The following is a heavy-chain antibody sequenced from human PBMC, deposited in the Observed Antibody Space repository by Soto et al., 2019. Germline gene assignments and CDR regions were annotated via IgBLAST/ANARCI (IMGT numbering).Heavy chain of an antibody. D-gene: IGHD6-6*01. J-gene: IGHJ3*02. V-gene: IGHV3-30*18. CDR3: AKDRGSSDLDDAFDI. Sequence: GGSLRLSCAASGFTFSSYGMHWVRQAPGKGLEWVAVISYDGSNKYYADSVKGRFTISRDNSKNTLYLQMNSLRAEDTAVYYCAKDRGSSDLDDAFDIWGQGTMVTVSS. CDR2: ISYDGSNK. CDR1: GFTFSSYG.